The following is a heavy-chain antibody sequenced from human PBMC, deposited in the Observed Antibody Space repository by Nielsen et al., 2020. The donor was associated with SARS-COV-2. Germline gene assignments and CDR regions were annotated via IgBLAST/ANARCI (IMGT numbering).Heavy chain of an antibody. J-gene: IGHJ3*02. Sequence: GGSLRLSCAASGFTFSSYGMHWVRQAPGKGLEWVAVIWYDGSNKYYADSVKGRFTISRDNSKNTLYLQMNSLRAEDTAVYYCARDLPWGGFGDRVDEAFDIWGQGTMVTVSS. CDR1: GFTFSSYG. CDR3: ARDLPWGGFGDRVDEAFDI. D-gene: IGHD4-17*01. CDR2: IWYDGSNK. V-gene: IGHV3-33*01.